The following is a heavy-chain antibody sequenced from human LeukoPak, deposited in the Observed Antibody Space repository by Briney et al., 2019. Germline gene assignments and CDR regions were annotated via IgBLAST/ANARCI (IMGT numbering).Heavy chain of an antibody. V-gene: IGHV4-30-2*01. Sequence: PSETLSLTCTVSGGSISSGGYYWSWIRQPPGKGLEWIGYIYHSGSTYYNPSLKSRVTISVDRSKNQFSLKLSSVTAADTAVYYCAGYVRYFDYWGQGTLVTVSS. CDR3: AGYVRYFDY. CDR2: IYHSGST. J-gene: IGHJ4*02. D-gene: IGHD5-12*01. CDR1: GGSISSGGYY.